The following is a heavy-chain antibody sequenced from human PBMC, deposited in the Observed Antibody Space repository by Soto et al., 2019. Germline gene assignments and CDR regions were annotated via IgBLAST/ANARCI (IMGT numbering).Heavy chain of an antibody. CDR1: GDSVSSNSDA. D-gene: IGHD3-3*01. Sequence: PSQTLSLTCAISGDSVSSNSDAWNWIRQSPSRGLEWLGRTYYRSKWYNDYAVSVKSRITINPDTSKNQFSLQLHSVTPEDTAVYYCARDRTYYDFWSGYPPYYYYGMDVWGQGTTVTVSS. V-gene: IGHV6-1*01. CDR2: TYYRSKWYN. J-gene: IGHJ6*02. CDR3: ARDRTYYDFWSGYPPYYYYGMDV.